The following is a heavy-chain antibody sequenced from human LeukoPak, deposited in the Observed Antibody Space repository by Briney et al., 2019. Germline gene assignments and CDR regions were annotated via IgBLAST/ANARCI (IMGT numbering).Heavy chain of an antibody. J-gene: IGHJ6*02. V-gene: IGHV3-23*01. CDR2: ISGSGGST. CDR1: GFTFSSYA. CDR3: AKTNPAKKVATTSWAGSLFYYYGMDV. D-gene: IGHD5-12*01. Sequence: PGGSLRLSCAASGFTFSSYAMSWVRQAPGKGLEWVSAISGSGGSTYYADSVKGRFTISRDNSKNTLYLQMNSLRAEDTAVYYCAKTNPAKKVATTSWAGSLFYYYGMDVWGQGTTVTVSS.